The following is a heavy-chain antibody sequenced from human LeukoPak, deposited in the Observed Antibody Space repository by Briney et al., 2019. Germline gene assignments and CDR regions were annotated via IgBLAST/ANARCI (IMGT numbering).Heavy chain of an antibody. D-gene: IGHD3-22*01. CDR3: ARGLFLSGYLDAFDI. Sequence: GGSLRLSCAASGFTFSSYSMNWVRQAPGKGLEWVSVIYSDGRTYYADSVKGRCTISRDNSKNTLYLQMNSLRVEDTAVYYCARGLFLSGYLDAFDIWGQGTVVTVSS. CDR2: IYSDGRT. CDR1: GFTFSSYS. J-gene: IGHJ3*02. V-gene: IGHV3-53*01.